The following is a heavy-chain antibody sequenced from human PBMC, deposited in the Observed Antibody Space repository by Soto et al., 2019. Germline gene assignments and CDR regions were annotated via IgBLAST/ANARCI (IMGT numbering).Heavy chain of an antibody. J-gene: IGHJ6*02. CDR3: ARDRGGYDYGRQYYYGMDV. CDR1: GFTFSSYS. Sequence: EVQLVESGGGLVQPGGSLRLSCAASGFTFSSYSMNWVRQAPGKGLEWVSYISSSSSTIYYADSVKGRFTISRDNAKNSRYLQMNSLRDEDTAVYYCARDRGGYDYGRQYYYGMDVWGQGTTVTVSS. CDR2: ISSSSSTI. V-gene: IGHV3-48*02. D-gene: IGHD5-12*01.